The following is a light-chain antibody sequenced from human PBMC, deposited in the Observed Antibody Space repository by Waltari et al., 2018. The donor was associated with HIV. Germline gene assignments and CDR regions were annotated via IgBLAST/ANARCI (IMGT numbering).Light chain of an antibody. V-gene: IGKV4-1*01. CDR2: WAS. Sequence: DVGMTQSPNSLAVALGERATINCKSTHNVLYRSSNKNYIAWYQQRPGQAPKLLIYWASVRESGVSDRFIGSGSGTNFTLTITTLQAEDVALYYCQQYLSPPPTFGQGTKVGIK. CDR3: QQYLSPPPT. CDR1: HNVLYRSSNKNY. J-gene: IGKJ1*01.